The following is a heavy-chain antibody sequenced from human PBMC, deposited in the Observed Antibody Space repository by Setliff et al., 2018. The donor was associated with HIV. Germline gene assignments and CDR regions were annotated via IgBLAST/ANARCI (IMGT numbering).Heavy chain of an antibody. D-gene: IGHD3-22*01. CDR3: AREDYYDSSGYALDI. V-gene: IGHV4-31*03. Sequence: SETLSLTCSVSRGSISSGGYYWSWIRQHPGEGLEWIGYIYYSGSTYYNPSLESRVSISIDTSKNQFSLKLNSVTAADTAVYYCAREDYYDSSGYALDIWGQGTMVTVSS. CDR1: RGSISSGGYY. J-gene: IGHJ3*02. CDR2: IYYSGST.